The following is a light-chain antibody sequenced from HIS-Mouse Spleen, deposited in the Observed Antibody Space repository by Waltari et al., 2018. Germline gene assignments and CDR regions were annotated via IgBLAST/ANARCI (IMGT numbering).Light chain of an antibody. J-gene: IGKJ4*01. V-gene: IGKV4-1*01. CDR3: QQYYSTPT. CDR2: WAT. CDR1: QSVLYSSNNKNY. Sequence: DIVMTQSPDSLAVSLGERATINCKSSQSVLYSSNNKNYLAWYQQKPGQPLKLLIYWATTRESVVPDRFSGSGSGTDFTLTISSLQAEDVAVYYCQQYYSTPTFGGGTKVEIK.